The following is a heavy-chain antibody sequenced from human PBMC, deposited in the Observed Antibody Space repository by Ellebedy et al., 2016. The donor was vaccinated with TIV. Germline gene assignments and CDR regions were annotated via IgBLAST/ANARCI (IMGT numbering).Heavy chain of an antibody. Sequence: AASVKVSCKASGGTFSSYAISWVRQAPGQGLEWMGRIIHILGIANYAQKFQGRVTITADKSTSTAYMELSSLRSEETAVYYCARDQGVAVAAYYFDYWGQGTLVTVSS. CDR2: IIHILGIA. D-gene: IGHD6-19*01. V-gene: IGHV1-69*04. CDR3: ARDQGVAVAAYYFDY. J-gene: IGHJ4*02. CDR1: GGTFSSYA.